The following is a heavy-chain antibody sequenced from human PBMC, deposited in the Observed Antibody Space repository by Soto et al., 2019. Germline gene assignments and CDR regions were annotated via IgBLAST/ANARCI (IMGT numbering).Heavy chain of an antibody. Sequence: EVQLVDSGGGLVQPGGSLRLSCSASGFPFSRFAIHWVRQAPGKGLVYVLGISFNGGDTYYADSVKGRFSISRDNSKNTVYLQMSSLRAEDTAVYYCVKDGAVTFSGWFFDYWGQGTPVTVSS. V-gene: IGHV3-64D*06. CDR2: ISFNGGDT. D-gene: IGHD4-4*01. CDR3: VKDGAVTFSGWFFDY. CDR1: GFPFSRFA. J-gene: IGHJ4*02.